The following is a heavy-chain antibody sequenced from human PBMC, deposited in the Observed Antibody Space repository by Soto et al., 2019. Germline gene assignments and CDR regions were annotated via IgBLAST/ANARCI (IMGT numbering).Heavy chain of an antibody. CDR3: ARDTTGEQWLPYYYYGMDV. V-gene: IGHV1-18*04. D-gene: IGHD6-19*01. CDR2: ISAYNGNT. Sequence: QVQLVQSGAEVKKPGASVKVSCKASGYTFTSYGISWVRQAPGQGLEWMGWISAYNGNTNYAQKLQRRFTMTTDTSTSTAYMELRSLRSDDTAVYYCARDTTGEQWLPYYYYGMDVWGQGTTVTVSS. J-gene: IGHJ6*02. CDR1: GYTFTSYG.